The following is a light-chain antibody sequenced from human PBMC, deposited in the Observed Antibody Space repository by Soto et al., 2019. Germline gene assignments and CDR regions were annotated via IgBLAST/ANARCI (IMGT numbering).Light chain of an antibody. CDR3: QQSYSTQDT. J-gene: IGKJ2*01. CDR2: AAS. CDR1: PSSSSY. Sequence: DIQMTPSPSSLYASVGDRVTITCRASPSSSSYLNWYQQKPGKAPKLLSYAASSLQSGVPSRFSGSGSGTDFTLTISSLQPEDFATYYCQQSYSTQDTFGQGTKLEIK. V-gene: IGKV1-39*01.